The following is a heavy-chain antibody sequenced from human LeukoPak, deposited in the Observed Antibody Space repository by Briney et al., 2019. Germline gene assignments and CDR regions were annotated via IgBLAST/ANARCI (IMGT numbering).Heavy chain of an antibody. CDR2: ISSSGSTI. Sequence: GGSLRLSCAASGFTFSDYYMSWIRQAPGKGLEWVSYISSSGSTIYYADSVKGRFTISRDNAKNSLYLQMSSLRAEDAAVYYCARDHDYGDNMPGYWGQGTLVTVPS. J-gene: IGHJ4*02. D-gene: IGHD4-17*01. CDR1: GFTFSDYY. V-gene: IGHV3-11*01. CDR3: ARDHDYGDNMPGY.